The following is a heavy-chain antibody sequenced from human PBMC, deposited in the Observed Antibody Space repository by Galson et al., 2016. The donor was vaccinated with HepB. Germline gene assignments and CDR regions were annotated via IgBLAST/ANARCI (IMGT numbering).Heavy chain of an antibody. CDR3: VYCSSTSCYDS. V-gene: IGHV3-53*05. CDR1: GFTVSSNY. D-gene: IGHD2-2*01. CDR2: IYSGGST. Sequence: SLRLSCAASGFTVSSNYMSWVRQAPGKGLEWVSVIYSGGSTYYADSVKGRFTISRDNSKNTLYLQMNSLRAEDTAVYYCVYCSSTSCYDSWGQGTLVTVSS. J-gene: IGHJ4*02.